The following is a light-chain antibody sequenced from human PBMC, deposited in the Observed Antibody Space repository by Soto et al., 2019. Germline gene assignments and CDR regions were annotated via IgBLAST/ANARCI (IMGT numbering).Light chain of an antibody. Sequence: DIVMTQTPLSLSVTPGQPASISCKSSQSLLHSDGKTYLYWYLQKPGQPPQLLIYDASSLETGVPSRFSGSGSGTEFTLTISSLQPDDFATYYCQQYNSYSPRTFGQGTKVDIK. V-gene: IGKV2-29*03. CDR3: QQYNSYSPRT. CDR2: DAS. CDR1: QSLLHSDGKTY. J-gene: IGKJ1*01.